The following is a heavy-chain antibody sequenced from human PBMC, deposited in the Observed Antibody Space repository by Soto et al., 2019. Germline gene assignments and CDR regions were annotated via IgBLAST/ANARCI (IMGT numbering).Heavy chain of an antibody. V-gene: IGHV3-33*01. CDR2: IVREGTEQ. J-gene: IGHJ4*02. D-gene: IGHD4-17*01. Sequence: QAPSKGLEWLAVIVREGTEQYYADSVKGRFTISRDNSKNTLYLQMNSLRVDDTAVYYCARDDDYPDNGFDYWGQGTLLTVSS. CDR3: ARDDDYPDNGFDY.